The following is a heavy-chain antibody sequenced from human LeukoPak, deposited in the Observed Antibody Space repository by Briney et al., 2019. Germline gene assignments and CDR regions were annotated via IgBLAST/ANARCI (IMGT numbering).Heavy chain of an antibody. J-gene: IGHJ6*02. CDR2: ISYDGSNK. D-gene: IGHD2-2*01. CDR1: GFTFSSYG. Sequence: GGSLRLSCAASGFTFSSYGMHWVRQAPGKGLEWGAVISYDGSNKYYADSVKGRFTISRDNSKNTLYLQMNSLRAEDTAVYYCAKGSSRFPAADYYYYGMDVWGQGTTVTVSS. V-gene: IGHV3-30*18. CDR3: AKGSSRFPAADYYYYGMDV.